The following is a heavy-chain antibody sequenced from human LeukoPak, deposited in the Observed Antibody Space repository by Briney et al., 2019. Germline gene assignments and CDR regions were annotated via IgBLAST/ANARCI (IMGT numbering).Heavy chain of an antibody. Sequence: PSETLSLTCTVSGGSISSGSYYWSWIRQPAGKGLEWIGRIYTSGSTNYNPSLKSRVTTSVDTSKNQFSLKLNSVTAADTAVYYCAREGVYYYGSGSYTNWFDPWGQGTLVTVSS. CDR2: IYTSGST. J-gene: IGHJ5*02. D-gene: IGHD3-10*01. CDR3: AREGVYYYGSGSYTNWFDP. V-gene: IGHV4-61*02. CDR1: GGSISSGSYY.